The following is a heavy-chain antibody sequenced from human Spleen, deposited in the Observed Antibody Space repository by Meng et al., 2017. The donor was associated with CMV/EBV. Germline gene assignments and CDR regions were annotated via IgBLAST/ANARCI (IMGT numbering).Heavy chain of an antibody. J-gene: IGHJ6*02. D-gene: IGHD1-1*01. V-gene: IGHV3-53*01. CDR2: IYSDDTT. Sequence: GGSLRLSCAASGFFVRSNYMSWVRQAPGKGLEWVSVIYSDDTTYYADSVKGRFTISRDNSKNTLYLQMNSLRAGDTAVYYCARHGRGMDVWGQGTTVTVSS. CDR1: GFFVRSNY. CDR3: ARHGRGMDV.